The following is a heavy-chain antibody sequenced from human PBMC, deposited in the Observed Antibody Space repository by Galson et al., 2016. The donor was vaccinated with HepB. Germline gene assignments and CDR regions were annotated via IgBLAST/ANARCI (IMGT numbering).Heavy chain of an antibody. CDR3: ARRLDSSGEPCFDY. D-gene: IGHD1-26*01. CDR1: SKVG. Sequence: SKVGVGWIRQPPGKAPEWLGIIYWDDDRRYSPSLKNRISIAQDMSKNEVVLTLANVEPGDAGTYYCARRLDSSGEPCFDYWGQGILVTVAS. J-gene: IGHJ4*02. V-gene: IGHV2-5*02. CDR2: IYWDDDR.